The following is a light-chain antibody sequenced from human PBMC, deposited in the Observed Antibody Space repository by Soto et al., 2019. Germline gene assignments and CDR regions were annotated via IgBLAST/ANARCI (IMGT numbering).Light chain of an antibody. V-gene: IGKV3-15*01. Sequence: VMTQSPATLSVSPGDRATLSCRASQSVSINLAWFQQKPGQAPRLLIYGASTRATGIQASFSGSGSGTEFTLTIRRLEPEDFAVYYCKQYGSSGTCGQGTKVDIK. CDR3: KQYGSSGT. CDR2: GAS. J-gene: IGKJ1*01. CDR1: QSVSIN.